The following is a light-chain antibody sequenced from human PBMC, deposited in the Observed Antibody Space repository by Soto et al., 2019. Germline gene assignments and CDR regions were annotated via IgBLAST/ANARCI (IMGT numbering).Light chain of an antibody. J-gene: IGKJ1*01. CDR2: RAS. CDR3: QHYNNWPPWT. CDR1: QSVSSN. V-gene: IGKV3-15*01. Sequence: EIVMTQSPATLSVSPGERATLSCRASQSVSSNLAWYQQKPGQPPRLLIYRASTRATGIPARFSGSGSGTECTLTISSLQSEDFAVYYCQHYNNWPPWTFGQGTKVEIK.